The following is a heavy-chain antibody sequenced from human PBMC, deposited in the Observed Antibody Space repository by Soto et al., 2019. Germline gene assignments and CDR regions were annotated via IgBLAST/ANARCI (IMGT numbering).Heavy chain of an antibody. CDR3: TRYCTHGVCSNPFYYYGMDV. CDR1: GGSISSDYYY. J-gene: IGHJ6*02. CDR2: MYDRGST. D-gene: IGHD2-8*01. V-gene: IGHV4-30-4*01. Sequence: PSETLSLTCTVSGGSISSDYYYWSWIRQPPGKGLEWIGHMYDRGSTFYNPSLESRVTMSVDTSKNQFSLRLSAVTAADTAMYYCTRYCTHGVCSNPFYYYGMDVWGQGTTVTVSS.